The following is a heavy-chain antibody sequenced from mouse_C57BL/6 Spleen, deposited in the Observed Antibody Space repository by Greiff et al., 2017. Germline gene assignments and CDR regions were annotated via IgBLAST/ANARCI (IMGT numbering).Heavy chain of an antibody. D-gene: IGHD1-1*01. CDR2: ISSGGDYI. V-gene: IGHV5-9-1*02. CDR1: GFTFSSYA. J-gene: IGHJ4*01. CDR3: TRVTTVVANYAMDY. Sequence: DVMLVESGEGLVKPGGSLKLSCAASGFTFSSYAMSWVRQTPEKRLEWVAYISSGGDYIYYADTVKGRFTISRDNARNTLYLQMSSLKSEDTAMYYCTRVTTVVANYAMDYWGQGTSVTVSS.